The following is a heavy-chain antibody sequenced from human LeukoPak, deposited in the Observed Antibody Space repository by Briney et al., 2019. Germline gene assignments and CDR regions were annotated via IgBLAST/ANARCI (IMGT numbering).Heavy chain of an antibody. Sequence: SEALSLTCAVYGGSFSGYYWSWIRQPPGKGLEWIGEINHSGSTNYNPSLKSRVTISVDTSKNQFSLKLSSVTAADTAVYYCARAEPGRYCSSTSCYYYYYMDVWGKGTTVTVSS. CDR1: GGSFSGYY. CDR2: INHSGST. V-gene: IGHV4-34*01. J-gene: IGHJ6*03. D-gene: IGHD2-2*01. CDR3: ARAEPGRYCSSTSCYYYYYMDV.